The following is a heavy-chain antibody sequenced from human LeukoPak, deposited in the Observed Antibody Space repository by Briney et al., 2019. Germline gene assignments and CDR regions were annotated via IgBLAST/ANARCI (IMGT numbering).Heavy chain of an antibody. CDR2: ISWNSGSI. Sequence: GGSLRLSCAASGFTFDDYAMHWVRQAPGKGLEWVPGISWNSGSIGYADSVKGRFTISRDNAKNSLYLQMNSLRAGDTALYYCARGARYDSRYYFDYWGQGTLVTVSS. V-gene: IGHV3-9*01. D-gene: IGHD3-22*01. J-gene: IGHJ4*02. CDR1: GFTFDDYA. CDR3: ARGARYDSRYYFDY.